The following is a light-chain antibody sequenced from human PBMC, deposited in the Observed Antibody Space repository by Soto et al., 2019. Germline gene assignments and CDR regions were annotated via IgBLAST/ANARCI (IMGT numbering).Light chain of an antibody. J-gene: IGKJ1*01. Sequence: EIVMRQSTATLSVAPGERATVSCRASQSVSSNLAWYQQKPGQAPRLLIYGASTRATGIPARFSGSGSGTEFTLTISSLQSEDFAVYYCQQYNNWPQTFGQGTKVDIK. CDR1: QSVSSN. CDR3: QQYNNWPQT. V-gene: IGKV3-15*01. CDR2: GAS.